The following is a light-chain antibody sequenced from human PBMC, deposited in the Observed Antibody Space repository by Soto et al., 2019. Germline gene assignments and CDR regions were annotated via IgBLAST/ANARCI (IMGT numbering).Light chain of an antibody. Sequence: EIVLTQSPGTLSLSPGETATLSCRASESVASNYLAWYQQKPGQAPRLLIFDAYTRATGIQARFSGSGSGTEFTLTITSLQSEDFAVYYCKQYNAWPRTFGQGTKVDIK. CDR1: ESVASNY. V-gene: IGKV3-15*01. J-gene: IGKJ1*01. CDR2: DAY. CDR3: KQYNAWPRT.